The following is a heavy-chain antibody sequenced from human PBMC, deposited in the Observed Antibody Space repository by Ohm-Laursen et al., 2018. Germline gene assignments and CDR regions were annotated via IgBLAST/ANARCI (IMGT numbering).Heavy chain of an antibody. D-gene: IGHD1/OR15-1a*01. J-gene: IGHJ4*02. Sequence: SLRLSCAASGFTFSTYWMSWVRQAPGKGLEWVANIKHDGSDNYYVDSVKGRFTISRDNAKNSLFLQMNSLRAEDTAVYYCARDPRNNDSPVWGQGTLVTVSS. CDR2: IKHDGSDN. CDR3: ARDPRNNDSPV. CDR1: GFTFSTYW. V-gene: IGHV3-7*01.